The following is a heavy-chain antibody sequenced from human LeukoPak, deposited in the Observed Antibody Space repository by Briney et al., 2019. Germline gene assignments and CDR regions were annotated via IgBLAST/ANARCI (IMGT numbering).Heavy chain of an antibody. CDR2: ISYDGSNK. V-gene: IGHV3-30-3*01. D-gene: IGHD7-27*01. CDR1: GFTFSTSW. Sequence: GGSLGLSCAASGFTFSTSWMHWVRQVPGKGLEWVAVISYDGSNKYYADSVKGRFTISRDNSKNTLYLQMNSLRAEDTAVYYCASHLGTHFDYWGQGTLVTVSS. CDR3: ASHLGTHFDY. J-gene: IGHJ4*02.